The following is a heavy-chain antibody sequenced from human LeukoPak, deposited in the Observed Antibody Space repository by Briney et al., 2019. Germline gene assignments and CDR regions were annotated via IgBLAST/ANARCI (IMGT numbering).Heavy chain of an antibody. J-gene: IGHJ4*02. CDR3: ATRSIYYYYFDY. Sequence: GRSLRLSCAASGFTFDTYGMHWVRQAPGKGLEWVAVISYDGNNENYVDCVKGRFTISRDNSKYTLYLQMNSLRAEDTAVYYCATRSIYYYYFDYWGQGTLVTVSS. CDR1: GFTFDTYG. D-gene: IGHD3-22*01. CDR2: ISYDGNNE. V-gene: IGHV3-30*03.